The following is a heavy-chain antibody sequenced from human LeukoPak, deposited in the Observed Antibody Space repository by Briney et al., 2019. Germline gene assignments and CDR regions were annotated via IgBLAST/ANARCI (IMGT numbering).Heavy chain of an antibody. CDR1: GFSFDEHA. D-gene: IGHD2-2*01. CDR2: ISWNSGII. J-gene: IGHJ4*02. CDR3: AKDLWSTSCALGD. Sequence: SLRLSCTASGFSFDEHAMHWVRPAPGKGLEWVSGISWNSGIIGYAGSVRGRFTISRDNAKNSLYLQMNSLRAEDMAVYYCAKDLWSTSCALGDWGQGTLVTVSS. V-gene: IGHV3-9*03.